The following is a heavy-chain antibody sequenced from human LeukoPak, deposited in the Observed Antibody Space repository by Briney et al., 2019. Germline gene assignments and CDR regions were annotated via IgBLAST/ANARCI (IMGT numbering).Heavy chain of an antibody. CDR3: ARDPRGYCSSTSCYVFNYYYGMDV. D-gene: IGHD2-2*01. CDR1: GGTFSSYA. Sequence: SVKVSCKASGGTFSSYAISWVRQAPGQGLEWMGGIIPIFGTANYAQKFQGRVTITADESTSTAYMELSSLRSKDTAVYYCARDPRGYCSSTSCYVFNYYYGMDVWGQGTTVTVSS. J-gene: IGHJ6*02. CDR2: IIPIFGTA. V-gene: IGHV1-69*13.